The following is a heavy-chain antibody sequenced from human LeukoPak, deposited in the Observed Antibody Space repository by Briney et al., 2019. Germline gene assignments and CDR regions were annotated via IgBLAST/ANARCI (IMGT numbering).Heavy chain of an antibody. V-gene: IGHV3-23*01. Sequence: GGSLRLSCSASGFTFSTYAMNWVRQAPGKGLEWVSAISGSGGNTYYADSVKGRFTISRDNSKNTLYLQINSLRAADTAVYYCAKATYSTSPGYFFDYWGQGTLVTVSS. CDR3: AKATYSTSPGYFFDY. CDR1: GFTFSTYA. CDR2: ISGSGGNT. J-gene: IGHJ4*02. D-gene: IGHD2-2*01.